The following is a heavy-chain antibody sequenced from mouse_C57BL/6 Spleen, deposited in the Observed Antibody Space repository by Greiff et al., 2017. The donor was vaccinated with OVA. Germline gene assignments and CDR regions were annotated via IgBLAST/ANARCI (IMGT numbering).Heavy chain of an antibody. Sequence: EVQLVESGGGLVKPGGSLKLSCAASGFTFSSYTMSWVRQTPEKRLEWVATISGGGGNTYYPDSVKGRFTISRDNAKNTLYLQMSSLRSEDTALYYCARQVYYGSSYGYFDVWGTGTTVTVSS. CDR1: GFTFSSYT. CDR3: ARQVYYGSSYGYFDV. V-gene: IGHV5-9*01. J-gene: IGHJ1*03. D-gene: IGHD1-1*01. CDR2: ISGGGGNT.